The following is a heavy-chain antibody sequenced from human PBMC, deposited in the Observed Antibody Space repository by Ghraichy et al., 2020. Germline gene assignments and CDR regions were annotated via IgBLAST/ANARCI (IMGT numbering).Heavy chain of an antibody. Sequence: SETLSLTCTVSGDSISSGSFYWSWIRQPAGKGLEWIGRIYTSGSTNYNPSLKSRVTISLDTSKNQFSLKLSSVTAADTAMYYCARRPHYYYYMDVWGKGTTVTVSS. D-gene: IGHD6-6*01. J-gene: IGHJ6*03. CDR3: ARRPHYYYYMDV. CDR2: IYTSGST. V-gene: IGHV4-61*02. CDR1: GDSISSGSFY.